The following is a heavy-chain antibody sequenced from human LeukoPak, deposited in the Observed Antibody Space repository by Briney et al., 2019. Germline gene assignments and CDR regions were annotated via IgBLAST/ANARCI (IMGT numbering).Heavy chain of an antibody. J-gene: IGHJ4*02. D-gene: IGHD4-17*01. V-gene: IGHV3-66*01. CDR2: IYSGGST. Sequence: PGGSLRLSCAASGFTVSSNYMSWVRQAPGKGLEWVSVIYSGGSTYYADSVKGRFTISRDNSKNTLYLQMNSLRAEDTAVYYCARAAPIYGDPIDYWGQGTLVTVSS. CDR1: GFTVSSNY. CDR3: ARAAPIYGDPIDY.